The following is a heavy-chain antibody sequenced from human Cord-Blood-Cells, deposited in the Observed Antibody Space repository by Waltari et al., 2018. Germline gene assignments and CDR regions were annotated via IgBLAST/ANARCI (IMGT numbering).Heavy chain of an antibody. CDR1: GGYFSGYY. CDR2: INHSGST. V-gene: IGHV4-34*01. J-gene: IGHJ4*02. CDR3: ARFSMRGSGSYYSFDY. Sequence: QVQLQQWGAGLLKPSETLSLTCAVYGGYFSGYYWSWIRQPPGKGLEWIGEINHSGSTNYTPSLKSRVTISVDTSKNQFSLKLSSVTAADTAVYYCARFSMRGSGSYYSFDYWGQGTLVTVSS. D-gene: IGHD3-10*01.